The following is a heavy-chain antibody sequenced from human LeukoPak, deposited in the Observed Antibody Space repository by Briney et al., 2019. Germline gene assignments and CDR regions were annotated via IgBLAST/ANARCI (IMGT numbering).Heavy chain of an antibody. CDR2: INHSGST. CDR3: ARGYFDWSPGGPYY. CDR1: GGSFSGYY. V-gene: IGHV4-34*01. D-gene: IGHD3-9*01. Sequence: PSETLSLTCAVYGGSFSGYYWSWIRQPPGKGLEWIGEINHSGSTNYNPSLKSRVTISVDTSKNQFSLKLSSVTAADTAVYYCARGYFDWSPGGPYYWGQGTTVTVSS. J-gene: IGHJ6*02.